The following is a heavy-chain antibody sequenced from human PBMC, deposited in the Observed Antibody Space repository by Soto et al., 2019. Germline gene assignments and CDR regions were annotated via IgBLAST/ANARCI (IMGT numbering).Heavy chain of an antibody. CDR1: SVSIKTYY. CDR3: ARQQYTVVTALDL. J-gene: IGHJ3*01. Sequence: QVQLQQSGPGLVKPSETLSLNCIVSSVSIKTYYWSWIRQPPGKGLEWIGYISYRGNTNYSPSLESRVTMSVDTSKNLFSLKLSSVTAADAAVYYCARQQYTVVTALDLWGQGTVFPISS. CDR2: ISYRGNT. V-gene: IGHV4-59*08. D-gene: IGHD3-22*01.